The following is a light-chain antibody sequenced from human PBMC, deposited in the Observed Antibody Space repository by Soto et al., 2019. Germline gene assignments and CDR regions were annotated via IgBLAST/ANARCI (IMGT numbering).Light chain of an antibody. Sequence: EIVLTQSPGTLSLSPGERATLSCRASQSVSSSYLAWYQQKPGQAPRLLIYDASSRATGIPDRFSGGGSGTDFTHTISRLEPEDFAVYYCQQYGGSPYTFGQGTKLEIK. CDR3: QQYGGSPYT. CDR2: DAS. CDR1: QSVSSSY. J-gene: IGKJ2*01. V-gene: IGKV3-20*01.